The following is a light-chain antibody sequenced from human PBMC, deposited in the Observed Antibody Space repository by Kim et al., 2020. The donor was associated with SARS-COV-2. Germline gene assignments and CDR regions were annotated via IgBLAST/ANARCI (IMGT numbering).Light chain of an antibody. CDR1: SGSIASNY. CDR3: QSYDSSTVV. CDR2: EDN. Sequence: NFMLTQPHSGSESPGKTVTISCTRSSGSIASNYVQWYQQRPGSAPTTVIYEDNQRPSGVPDRFSGSIDSSSNSASLTISGLKTEDEADYYCQSYDSSTVVFGGGTQLTVL. V-gene: IGLV6-57*04. J-gene: IGLJ2*01.